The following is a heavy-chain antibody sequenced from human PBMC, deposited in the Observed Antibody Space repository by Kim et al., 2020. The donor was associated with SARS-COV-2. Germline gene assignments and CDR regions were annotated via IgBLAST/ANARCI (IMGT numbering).Heavy chain of an antibody. CDR3: ARGEPPSVHLDS. D-gene: IGHD1-1*01. J-gene: IGHJ4*02. CDR1: GGSVSSDSYY. CDR2: IYYNGNT. Sequence: SETLSLTCTVSGGSVSSDSYYWSWIRQPPGKGLEWIGYIYYNGNTNYNPSLKSRLTMSVDTSKNQFPLKLRSVTAADTAVYYCARGEPPSVHLDSGGQGT. V-gene: IGHV4-61*01.